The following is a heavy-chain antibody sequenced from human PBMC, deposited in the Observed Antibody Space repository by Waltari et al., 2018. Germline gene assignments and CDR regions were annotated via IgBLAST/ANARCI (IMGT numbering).Heavy chain of an antibody. J-gene: IGHJ6*02. D-gene: IGHD6-19*01. CDR3: ARMRLSYYGMDV. CDR2: IYTSGST. V-gene: IGHV4-61*09. CDR1: GGSISSGSDS. Sequence: QVQLQESGPGLVKPSQTLSLTCTVSGGSISSGSDSWSWIRQPAGKGLEWIGYIYTSGSTNYNPSLKSRVTISVDTSKNQFSLKLSSVTAADTAVYYCARMRLSYYGMDVWGQGTTVTVSS.